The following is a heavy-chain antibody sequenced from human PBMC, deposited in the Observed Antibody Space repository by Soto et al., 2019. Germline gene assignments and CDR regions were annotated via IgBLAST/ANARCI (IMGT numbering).Heavy chain of an antibody. Sequence: SGPTLVNPTQTLTLTCTFSGFSLSTSGMCVSWIRQPPGKALEWLARIDWDDDKYYSTSLKTRLTISKDTSKNQVVLTMTNMDPVDTATYYCARSKTVVRGVNDWFDPWGQGTLVTVSS. CDR2: IDWDDDK. CDR1: GFSLSTSGMC. D-gene: IGHD3-10*01. J-gene: IGHJ5*02. CDR3: ARSKTVVRGVNDWFDP. V-gene: IGHV2-70*11.